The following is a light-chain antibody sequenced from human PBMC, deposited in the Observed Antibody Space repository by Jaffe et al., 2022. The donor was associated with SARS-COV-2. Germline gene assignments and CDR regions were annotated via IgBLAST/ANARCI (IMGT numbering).Light chain of an antibody. Sequence: SSELTQDPAVSVALGQTVRITCQGDSLRNYYASWYQQKPGQAPVLVIYAKTNRPSGIPDRFSGSSSGDTASLTITGAQAEDEADYYCNSRDTSGNHVVFGGGTKLTVL. J-gene: IGLJ3*02. V-gene: IGLV3-19*01. CDR1: SLRNYY. CDR2: AKT. CDR3: NSRDTSGNHVV.